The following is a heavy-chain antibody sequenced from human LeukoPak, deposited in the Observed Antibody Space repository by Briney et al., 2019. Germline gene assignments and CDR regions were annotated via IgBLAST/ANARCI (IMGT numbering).Heavy chain of an antibody. V-gene: IGHV1-69*04. CDR3: AREGPTMIVLEDAFDI. CDR2: IIPILGIA. D-gene: IGHD3-22*01. J-gene: IGHJ3*02. CDR1: GGTFTSYT. Sequence: SVKVSCKASGGTFTSYTISWVRQAPGQGLEWMGRIIPILGIANYAQKLQGRVTITADKSTSTAYMELRILRSDDTAVYYCAREGPTMIVLEDAFDIWGQGTMVTVSS.